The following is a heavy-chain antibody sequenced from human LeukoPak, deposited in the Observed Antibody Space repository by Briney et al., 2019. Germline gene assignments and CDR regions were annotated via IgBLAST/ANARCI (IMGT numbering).Heavy chain of an antibody. CDR3: AKDPDTVTTQGPGAFDI. V-gene: IGHV3-23*01. Sequence: GGSLRLSCAASGFTFSSYAMSWVRQAPGKGLEWVSAISGSGGSTYYADSVKGRFTISRDNSKNTLYLQMNSLRAEDTAVYYCAKDPDTVTTQGPGAFDIWGQGTMVTVS. CDR2: ISGSGGST. CDR1: GFTFSSYA. J-gene: IGHJ3*02. D-gene: IGHD4-17*01.